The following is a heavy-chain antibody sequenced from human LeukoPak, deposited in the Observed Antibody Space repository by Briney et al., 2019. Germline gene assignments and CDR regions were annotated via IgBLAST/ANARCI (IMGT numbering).Heavy chain of an antibody. J-gene: IGHJ4*02. CDR3: ARGALYDSSGYYLDY. CDR2: INHSGST. V-gene: IGHV4-34*01. Sequence: SETLSLTCAVYGGSFSGYYWSWIRQPPGKGLEWIGEINHSGSTNYNPSLKSRATISVDTSKNQFSLKLSSVTAADTAVYYCARGALYDSSGYYLDYWGQGTLVTVSS. CDR1: GGSFSGYY. D-gene: IGHD3-22*01.